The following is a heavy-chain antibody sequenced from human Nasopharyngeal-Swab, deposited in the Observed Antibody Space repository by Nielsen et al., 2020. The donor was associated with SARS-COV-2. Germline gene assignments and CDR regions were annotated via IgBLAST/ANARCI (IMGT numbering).Heavy chain of an antibody. CDR1: GFTFSSYA. CDR3: AKEGGLTGTTLDY. CDR2: ISYDGSNK. J-gene: IGHJ4*02. V-gene: IGHV3-30-3*01. D-gene: IGHD1-7*01. Sequence: GGSLRLSCAASGFTFSSYAMHWVRQAPGKGLEWVAVISYDGSNKYYADSVKGRFTISRDNSKNTLYLQMNSLRAEDTAVYYCAKEGGLTGTTLDYWGQGTLVTVSS.